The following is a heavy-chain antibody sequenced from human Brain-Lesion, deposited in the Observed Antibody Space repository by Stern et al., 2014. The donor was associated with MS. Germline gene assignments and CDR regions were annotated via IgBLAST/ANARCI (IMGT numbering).Heavy chain of an antibody. Sequence: VQLEESGPGLVKPSQTLSLSCTVSGGSISSGGYYWSWIRQPAGKGLEWIGRIFNSGSTSYNPPLKSRVPISIDTPKNQFSLRRTPMTAADTAVYYCARGRVVPGFQYYATDVWGQGTTVIVSS. D-gene: IGHD2-2*01. CDR3: ARGRVVPGFQYYATDV. J-gene: IGHJ6*02. V-gene: IGHV4-61*02. CDR2: IFNSGST. CDR1: GGSISSGGYY.